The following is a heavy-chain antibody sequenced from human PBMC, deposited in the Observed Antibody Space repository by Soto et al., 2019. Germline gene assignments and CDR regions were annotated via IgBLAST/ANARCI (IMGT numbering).Heavy chain of an antibody. CDR1: GYTFTSYG. CDR2: ISANIGNT. Sequence: ASVKVSCKASGYTFTSYGISWVRQAPGQGLEWMGWISANIGNTNYAQKLQGRVTITTDKSTSTAYMELSSLRSEDTAVYYCARSGPDAFDIWGQGTMVTVSS. CDR3: ARSGPDAFDI. V-gene: IGHV1-18*01. J-gene: IGHJ3*02.